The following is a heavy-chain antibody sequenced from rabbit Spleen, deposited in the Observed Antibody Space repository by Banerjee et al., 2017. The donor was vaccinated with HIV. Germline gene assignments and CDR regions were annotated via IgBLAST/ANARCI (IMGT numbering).Heavy chain of an antibody. CDR2: IDPILDST. V-gene: IGHV1S40*01. J-gene: IGHJ4*01. CDR1: GFDFSYYG. Sequence: QSLEESVGGLVQPEGSLKLSCKASGFDFSYYGVSWVRQAPGKGLEWIGYIDPILDSTYYASWAKCRFTISKTSSTTVTLQMTSLTAADTATYFCARDLAGVIGWNFDLWGPGTLVTVS. CDR3: ARDLAGVIGWNFDL. D-gene: IGHD4-1*01.